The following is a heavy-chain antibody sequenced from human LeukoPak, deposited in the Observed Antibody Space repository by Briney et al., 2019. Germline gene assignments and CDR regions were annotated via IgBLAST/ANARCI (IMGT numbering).Heavy chain of an antibody. CDR2: IQNDGAKT. Sequence: GGSLRLSCAASGFSFSNYGMHWVRQALGKGLEWMTFIQNDGAKTYYPESVKGRLTISRDNSKNTLYLQMNSLRAEDTAIYYCAKDLRGTYSAGLEYWGQGTLVTVSS. J-gene: IGHJ4*02. CDR1: GFSFSNYG. D-gene: IGHD1-26*01. CDR3: AKDLRGTYSAGLEY. V-gene: IGHV3-30*02.